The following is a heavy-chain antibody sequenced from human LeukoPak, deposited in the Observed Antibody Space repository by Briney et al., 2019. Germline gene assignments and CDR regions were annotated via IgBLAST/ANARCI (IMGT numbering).Heavy chain of an antibody. Sequence: PGASLRLSCAASGFTFSKYGAWVRQAPGKGVEWVSAITSSGATYYADSVKGRFTISGDNSKNTLYLQMNSLGAEDTAVYYCANGRSESYHYWGQGTLVTVSS. D-gene: IGHD1-26*01. CDR1: GFTFSKYG. J-gene: IGHJ4*02. CDR2: ITSSGAT. CDR3: ANGRSESYHY. V-gene: IGHV3-23*01.